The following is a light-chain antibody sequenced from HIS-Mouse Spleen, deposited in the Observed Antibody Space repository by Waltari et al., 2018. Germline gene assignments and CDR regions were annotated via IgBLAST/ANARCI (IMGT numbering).Light chain of an antibody. CDR1: SSDVGGYTM. CDR3: SSYTSSSTLV. CDR2: EVS. J-gene: IGLJ3*02. V-gene: IGLV2-14*01. Sequence: QSALTQPASVSGSPGQSITLSCTGPSSDVGGYTMVSWYQQHPGKAPKLMIYEVSNRPSGVYNRFSGSKSGNTASLTSSGLQAEDAADYYCSSYTSSSTLVFGGGTKLTVL.